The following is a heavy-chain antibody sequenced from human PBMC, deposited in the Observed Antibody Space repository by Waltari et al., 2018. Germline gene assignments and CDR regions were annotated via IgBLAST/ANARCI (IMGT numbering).Heavy chain of an antibody. Sequence: QVQLVESGGGLVKPGGSLRLSCAASGFTSSDYYMSWFRQAPGKGLEWVSFISSSGTTIYYEDSVKGRFTISRDNAKNSLYLQMKSLRVEDTAVYSCAGEGTYGWYRYWGQGTLVTVSS. CDR3: AGEGTYGWYRY. V-gene: IGHV3-11*04. J-gene: IGHJ4*02. D-gene: IGHD6-19*01. CDR2: ISSSGTTI. CDR1: GFTSSDYY.